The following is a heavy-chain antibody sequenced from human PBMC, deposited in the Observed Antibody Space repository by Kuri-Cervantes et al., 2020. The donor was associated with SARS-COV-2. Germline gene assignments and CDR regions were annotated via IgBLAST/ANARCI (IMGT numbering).Heavy chain of an antibody. D-gene: IGHD2-2*02. CDR3: ARGIVVVPAAIPKTYYYGMDV. CDR1: GYTFTGYY. J-gene: IGHJ6*02. V-gene: IGHV1-2*04. CDR2: INPNSGGT. Sequence: ASVKVSCKASGYTFTGYYMHWVRQAPGQGLEWMGWINPNSGGTNYAQKFQGWVTMTRDTSISTAYMELRSLRSDDTAVYYCARGIVVVPAAIPKTYYYGMDVWGQGTTVTVSS.